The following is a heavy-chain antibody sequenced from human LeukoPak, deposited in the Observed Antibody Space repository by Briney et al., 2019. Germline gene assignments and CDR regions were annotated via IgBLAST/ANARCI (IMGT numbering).Heavy chain of an antibody. Sequence: PSETLSLTCAVYGGSFSGYYWSWIRQPPGKGLEWIGEINHSGSTNYNPSLKSRVTISVDTSKNQFSLKLSSVTAADTAVYYCARGDFWSGYIDYWGQGTLVTVSS. CDR3: ARGDFWSGYIDY. CDR2: INHSGST. J-gene: IGHJ4*02. CDR1: GGSFSGYY. V-gene: IGHV4-34*01. D-gene: IGHD3-3*01.